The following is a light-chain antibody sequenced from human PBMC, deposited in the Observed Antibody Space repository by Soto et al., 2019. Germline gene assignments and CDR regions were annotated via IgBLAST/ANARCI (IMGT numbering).Light chain of an antibody. CDR2: DVS. CDR3: SSYTTSNTRQIV. V-gene: IGLV2-14*03. Sequence: QSVLTQPASVSGSPGQSITISCTGTSSDVGGYNYVSWYQHHPGKAPKLMIYDVSNRPSGISNRFSGSKSDNTASLTISGLQPEDEGDYYCSSYTTSNTRQIVFGTGTKVTVL. CDR1: SSDVGGYNY. J-gene: IGLJ1*01.